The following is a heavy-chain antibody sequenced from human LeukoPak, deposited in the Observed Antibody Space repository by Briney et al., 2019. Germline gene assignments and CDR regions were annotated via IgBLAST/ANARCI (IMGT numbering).Heavy chain of an antibody. CDR1: GYTFSSYG. V-gene: IGHV1-18*01. CDR2: VNPYNGNT. D-gene: IGHD4-23*01. CDR3: ASLAGGNSESGDAFDI. Sequence: GASVKVSCKASGYTFSSYGISWVRQAPGQGLEWMGWVNPYNGNTNYAQKIQGRVTMTRDMSTSTVYMELSSLRSEDTAVYYCASLAGGNSESGDAFDIWGQGTMVTVSS. J-gene: IGHJ3*02.